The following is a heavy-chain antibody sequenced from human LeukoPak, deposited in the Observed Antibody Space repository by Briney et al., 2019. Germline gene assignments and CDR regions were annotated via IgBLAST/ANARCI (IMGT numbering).Heavy chain of an antibody. V-gene: IGHV1-46*01. CDR2: INPSGGST. CDR1: GYTFTSYY. Sequence: ASVKVSCKASGYTFTSYYMHWVRQAPGHGLEWMGIINPSGGSTSYAQKFQGRVTMTRDTSTSTVYMELSSLRSEDTAVYYCASHFGQGRYFVTLDYWGQGTLVTVSS. D-gene: IGHD3-9*01. J-gene: IGHJ4*02. CDR3: ASHFGQGRYFVTLDY.